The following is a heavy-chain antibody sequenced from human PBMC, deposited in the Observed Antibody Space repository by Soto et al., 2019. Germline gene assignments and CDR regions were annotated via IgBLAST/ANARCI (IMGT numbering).Heavy chain of an antibody. D-gene: IGHD3-3*01. CDR3: AKDTYYDFWSAYFQH. V-gene: IGHV3-23*01. CDR1: GFKFSSYA. J-gene: IGHJ1*01. CDR2: ISGSGGKT. Sequence: GGSLRLSCKASGFKFSSYAMSWVRQAPGKGLEWVSSISGSGGKTYYADSVKGRFTFSRDNSKNTLYLEMNSLRVEDRAVYYCAKDTYYDFWSAYFQHWGQGTLVTVSS.